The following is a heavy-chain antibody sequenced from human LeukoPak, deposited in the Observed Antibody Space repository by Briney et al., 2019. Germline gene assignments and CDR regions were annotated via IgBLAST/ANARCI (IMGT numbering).Heavy chain of an antibody. D-gene: IGHD3-22*01. Sequence: GESLKISCKGSGYSFTSYWISLVRQMPGKGLEWMGRIDPSDSYTNYSPSFQGHVTISADKSISTAYLQWSSLKASDTAMYYCARRGGEMDYYDSSGYYYWGQGTLVTVSS. V-gene: IGHV5-10-1*01. CDR2: IDPSDSYT. CDR1: GYSFTSYW. J-gene: IGHJ4*02. CDR3: ARRGGEMDYYDSSGYYY.